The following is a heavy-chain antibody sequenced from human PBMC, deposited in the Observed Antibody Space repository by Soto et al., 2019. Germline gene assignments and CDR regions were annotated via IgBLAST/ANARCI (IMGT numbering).Heavy chain of an antibody. J-gene: IGHJ4*02. CDR1: GFTFSSYA. V-gene: IGHV3-30-3*01. CDR3: ARDQEAGGHIDY. D-gene: IGHD2-21*01. Sequence: QVQLVESGGGVVQPGRSLRLSCAASGFTFSSYAMHWVRQAPGKGLEWVAVISYDGSNKYYADSVKGRFTISRDNSKNTLYLQMNSRRAEDTAVYYCARDQEAGGHIDYWGQGTLVTVSS. CDR2: ISYDGSNK.